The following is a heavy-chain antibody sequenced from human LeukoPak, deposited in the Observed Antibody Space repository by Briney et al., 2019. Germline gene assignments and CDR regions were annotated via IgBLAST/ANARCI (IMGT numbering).Heavy chain of an antibody. D-gene: IGHD1-1*01. CDR3: GRHLRAGHNDPVDY. J-gene: IGHJ4*02. Sequence: PSETLSLTCTVSGGSISSSSYFWGWIRQPPGKGLEWIATIYYSGSTYYNPSLKSRVTISVDTSKNQFSLKVSSVTAADTAVYYCGRHLRAGHNDPVDYWGQGTLVTVSS. CDR1: GGSISSSSYF. V-gene: IGHV4-39*01. CDR2: IYYSGST.